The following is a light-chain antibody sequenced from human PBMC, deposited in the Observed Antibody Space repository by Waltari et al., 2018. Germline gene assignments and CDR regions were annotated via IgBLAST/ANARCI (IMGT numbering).Light chain of an antibody. Sequence: EIVMTQSPATLSVSPGERATLSCRASQSVSNNLAWYQQKPGQTPRLLSYGASIRATGIPARFSGSGSGTEFTLTISSLQSEDFAVYYCHQYNRWPRTFGQGTKVEIK. CDR1: QSVSNN. CDR2: GAS. CDR3: HQYNRWPRT. J-gene: IGKJ1*01. V-gene: IGKV3D-15*01.